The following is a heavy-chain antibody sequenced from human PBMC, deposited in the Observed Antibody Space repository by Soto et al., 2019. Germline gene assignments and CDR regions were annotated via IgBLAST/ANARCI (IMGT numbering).Heavy chain of an antibody. CDR2: IYPGDSDT. V-gene: IGHV5-51*01. Sequence: GESLKISFKGSGYSFTSYCIGWVRQMPGKGLEGMGIIYPGDSDTRYSPSFQGQVTISAAKSISTAYLQWSSLKASDNAMYYCARLAVYSSSGYYYFYGIDVWGQGTMVTVSS. CDR3: ARLAVYSSSGYYYFYGIDV. D-gene: IGHD6-13*01. CDR1: GYSFTSYC. J-gene: IGHJ6*02.